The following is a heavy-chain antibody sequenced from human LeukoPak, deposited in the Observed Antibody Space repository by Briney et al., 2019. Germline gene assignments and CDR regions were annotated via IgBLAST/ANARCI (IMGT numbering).Heavy chain of an antibody. J-gene: IGHJ4*02. D-gene: IGHD6-19*01. V-gene: IGHV4-61*02. CDR3: ARSRAVAGIYFDY. Sequence: SETLSLTCTVSGGSISSGSYYWSWIRQPAGKGLEWIGRIYTSGSTNYNPSLKSRVTISVDTSKNQFSLKLSSVTAADTAVYYCARSRAVAGIYFDYWGQGTLVTVSS. CDR1: GGSISSGSYY. CDR2: IYTSGST.